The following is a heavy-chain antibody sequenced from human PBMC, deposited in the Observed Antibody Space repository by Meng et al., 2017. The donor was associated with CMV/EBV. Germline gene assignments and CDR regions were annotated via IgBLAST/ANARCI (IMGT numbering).Heavy chain of an antibody. V-gene: IGHV4-30-4*08. CDR2: IYYSGST. J-gene: IGHJ4*02. CDR3: RVYSSGWYYFDY. D-gene: IGHD6-19*01. Sequence: SETLSLTCTVSGGSISSGDYYWSWIRQPPGKGLEWIGYIYYSGSTYYNPSLKSRVTISVDTSKNQFSLKLSSVTAADTAVYYCRVYSSGWYYFDYWGQGTLVTVSS. CDR1: GGSISSGDYY.